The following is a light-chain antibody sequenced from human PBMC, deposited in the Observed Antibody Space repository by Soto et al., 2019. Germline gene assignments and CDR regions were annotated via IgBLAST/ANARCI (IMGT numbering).Light chain of an antibody. J-gene: IGLJ2*01. CDR3: SSYTGSSVV. Sequence: QSVLTQPASVSGPPGQSITISCTGTSSDVGGYNYVSWYQQHPGKAPKLMIFEISNRPSEVSNRFSGSKSGNTASLTISGLQAEDEADYYCSSYTGSSVVFGGGTKLTVL. CDR2: EIS. V-gene: IGLV2-14*01. CDR1: SSDVGGYNY.